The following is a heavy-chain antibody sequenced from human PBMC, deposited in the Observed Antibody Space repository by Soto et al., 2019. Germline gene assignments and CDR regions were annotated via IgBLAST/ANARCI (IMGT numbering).Heavy chain of an antibody. CDR1: GFTFSNYP. D-gene: IGHD6-13*01. V-gene: IGHV3-23*01. CDR2: ISGSGDDT. Sequence: EVQLLESGGGLVQPGGSLRLSCAASGFTFSNYPMSWVRQAPGKGLEWVSTISGSGDDTYYADSVKGRFTFSRDNSKNTLYLQMTSLRAEDTAVYYCAGYLSSWSYWYFDLWGRGTLVTVSS. J-gene: IGHJ2*01. CDR3: AGYLSSWSYWYFDL.